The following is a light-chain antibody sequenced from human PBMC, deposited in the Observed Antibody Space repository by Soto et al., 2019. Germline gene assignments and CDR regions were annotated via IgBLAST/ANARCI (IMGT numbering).Light chain of an antibody. CDR1: QNINSW. CDR3: QQSEIYPNT. CDR2: KAS. V-gene: IGKV1-5*03. Sequence: DIQMTQSPSTLSASVGDRVTITCRASQNINSWLAWYQQKPGKAPKLLIYKASSLESGVPSRFSGSGSGTEFTLTISNLQPDDFAAYYCQQSEIYPNTFGPGKRLEIK. J-gene: IGKJ5*01.